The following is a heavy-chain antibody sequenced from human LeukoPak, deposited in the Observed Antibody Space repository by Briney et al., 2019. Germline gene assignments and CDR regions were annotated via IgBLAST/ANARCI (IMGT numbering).Heavy chain of an antibody. J-gene: IGHJ2*01. D-gene: IGHD5-24*01. CDR1: GGSFSGYY. CDR3: ARGRRDGYNFYWYFDL. Sequence: SETLSLTCAVYGGSFSGYYWSWIRQPAGKGLEWIGCIFPSGSTNYNFSLKSRVTISVDTSKNQFSLKVSSVTAADTAVYYCARGRRDGYNFYWYFDLWGRGTLVTVSS. CDR2: IFPSGST. V-gene: IGHV4-59*10.